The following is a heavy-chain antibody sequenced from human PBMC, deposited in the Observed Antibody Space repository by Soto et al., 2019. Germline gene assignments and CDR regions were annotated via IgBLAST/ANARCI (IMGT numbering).Heavy chain of an antibody. CDR1: GFNFSSYG. D-gene: IGHD6-13*01. CDR2: ISYDGSNK. V-gene: IGHV3-30*19. Sequence: GGSLRLSCAASGFNFSSYGIHWVRQAPGKGLEWVAVISYDGSNKYYADSVKGRFTISRDNSKNTLYLQMNSLRAEDTAVYYCARFKAAAGTRYFDYWGQGTLVTVSS. CDR3: ARFKAAAGTRYFDY. J-gene: IGHJ4*02.